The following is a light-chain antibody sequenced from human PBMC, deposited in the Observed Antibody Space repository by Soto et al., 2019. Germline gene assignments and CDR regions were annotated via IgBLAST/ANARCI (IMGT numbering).Light chain of an antibody. Sequence: EIVLTQSPGTLSLSPGERATLSCRASQSVSSSYLAWYQQKPGQAPRLLIYGASSRATGIPDRFSGSGSGKDFTLTISRLEPEYVVVYYWQQYGSSPPTFGQGTKVEIK. CDR1: QSVSSSY. CDR2: GAS. CDR3: QQYGSSPPT. J-gene: IGKJ1*01. V-gene: IGKV3-20*01.